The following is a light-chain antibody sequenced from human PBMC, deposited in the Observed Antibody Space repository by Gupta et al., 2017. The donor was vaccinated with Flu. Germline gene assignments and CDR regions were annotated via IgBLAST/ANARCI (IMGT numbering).Light chain of an antibody. CDR1: SSDVGGYNY. V-gene: IGLV2-14*01. CDR2: EVT. CDR3: SSFTSSNTWV. J-gene: IGLJ3*02. Sequence: QSALPQPASVSGSPGQSITISCTGTSSDVGGYNYVSWYQQHPGKAPKLIIYEVTNRPSGASNRFSGSKFGNTASLTISGLQAEDEGDYYCSSFTSSNTWVFGGGTKVTVL.